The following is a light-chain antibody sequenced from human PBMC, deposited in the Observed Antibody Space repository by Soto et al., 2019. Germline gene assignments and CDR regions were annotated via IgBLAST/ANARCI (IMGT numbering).Light chain of an antibody. J-gene: IGLJ3*02. CDR3: GADHGSGSNFVLWV. Sequence: QLVLTQPPSASASLGASVTLTCTLSSGYSNYKVDWYQQRPGKGPRFVMRVGTGGIVGSKGDGIPDRFSVLGSGLNRYLTIKNIQEEDESDYHCGADHGSGSNFVLWVFGGVTQLTVL. V-gene: IGLV9-49*01. CDR1: SGYSNYK. CDR2: VGTGGIVG.